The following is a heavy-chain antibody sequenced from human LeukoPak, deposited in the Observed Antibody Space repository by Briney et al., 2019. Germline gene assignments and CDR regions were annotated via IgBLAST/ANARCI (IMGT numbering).Heavy chain of an antibody. Sequence: ASVKVSCKASGYTFTDYYIHWVRQAPGQGLEWMGWINPNSGGTNYAHKFLGRVNMTRDTSISTAYMDLSGLRSGETAVYFCARGTGAGGRGRLDSWGQGTLVTVPS. CDR3: ARGTGAGGRGRLDS. V-gene: IGHV1-2*07. CDR2: INPNSGGT. CDR1: GYTFTDYY. D-gene: IGHD6-13*01. J-gene: IGHJ4*02.